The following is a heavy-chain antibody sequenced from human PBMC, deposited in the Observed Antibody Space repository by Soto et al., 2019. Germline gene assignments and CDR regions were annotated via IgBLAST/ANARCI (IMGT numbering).Heavy chain of an antibody. V-gene: IGHV1-3*01. CDR1: GYTFTSYA. CDR2: INAGNGNT. D-gene: IGHD2-2*01. CDR3: ARVKGVVPAASVSRSGWFDP. Sequence: ASVKVSCKASGYTFTSYAMHWVRQAPGQRLEWMGWINAGNGNTKYSQKFQGRVTITRDTSASTAYMELSSLRSEDTAVYYCARVKGVVPAASVSRSGWFDPWGQGTLVTVSS. J-gene: IGHJ5*02.